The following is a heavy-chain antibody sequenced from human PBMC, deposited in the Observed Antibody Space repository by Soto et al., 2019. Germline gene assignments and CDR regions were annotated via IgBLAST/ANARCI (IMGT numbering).Heavy chain of an antibody. Sequence: QLQLQESGPGLVKPSETLSLTCTVSGGSISSSSYYWGWIRQPPGKGLEWIGSIYYSGSTYYNPSLKSRVTISVDTSKNQFSLKLSSVTAADTAVYYCARLSGYCTNGVCSNWFDPWGQGTLVTVSS. D-gene: IGHD2-8*01. CDR2: IYYSGST. J-gene: IGHJ5*02. CDR3: ARLSGYCTNGVCSNWFDP. V-gene: IGHV4-39*01. CDR1: GGSISSSSYY.